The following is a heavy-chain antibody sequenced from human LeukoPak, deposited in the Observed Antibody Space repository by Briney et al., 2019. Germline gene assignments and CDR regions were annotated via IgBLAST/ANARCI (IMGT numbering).Heavy chain of an antibody. CDR3: AAQPCINGICYLDY. D-gene: IGHD2-8*01. CDR1: GFTFSDHA. CDR2: ISYHARDQ. J-gene: IGHJ4*02. Sequence: GGSLRLSCTASGFTFSDHAMHWVRQAPGKGLDWVTVISYHARDQFYADYVKGRFTVSRDNSRNILYLQMNSLRVEDSAVYYCAAQPCINGICYLDYWGQGALVTVSS. V-gene: IGHV3-30*04.